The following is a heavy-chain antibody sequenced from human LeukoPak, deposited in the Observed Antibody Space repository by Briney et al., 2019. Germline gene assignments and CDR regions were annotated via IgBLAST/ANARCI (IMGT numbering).Heavy chain of an antibody. J-gene: IGHJ6*03. Sequence: GGSLRLSCAASGFTFSSYSMNWVRQASGKGLEWVGRIRTKANSYATAYAASLKGRFTISRDDSKNTAYLQMNSLKTEDTAVYFCSAIVIVPDASAYYHYMDVWGKGTTVTVSS. V-gene: IGHV3-73*01. D-gene: IGHD2-2*01. CDR1: GFTFSSYS. CDR3: SAIVIVPDASAYYHYMDV. CDR2: IRTKANSYAT.